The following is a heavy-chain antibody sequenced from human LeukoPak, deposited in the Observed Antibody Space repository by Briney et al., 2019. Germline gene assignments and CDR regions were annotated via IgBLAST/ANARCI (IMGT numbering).Heavy chain of an antibody. CDR3: ARGAHSSSWYGWATILRTNWFDP. V-gene: IGHV1-2*02. D-gene: IGHD6-13*01. CDR1: GYTFTGYY. Sequence: ASVKASCKASGYTFTGYYMHWVRQAPGQGLEWMGWINPNSGGTNYAQKFQGRVTMTRDTSIGTAYMELSRLRSDDTAVYYCARGAHSSSWYGWATILRTNWFDPWGQGTLVTVSS. J-gene: IGHJ5*02. CDR2: INPNSGGT.